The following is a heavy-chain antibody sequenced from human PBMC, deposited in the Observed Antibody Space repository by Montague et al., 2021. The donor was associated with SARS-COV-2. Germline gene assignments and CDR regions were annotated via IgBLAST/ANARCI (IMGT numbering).Heavy chain of an antibody. D-gene: IGHD3/OR15-3a*01. Sequence: SLRLSCAASGFTSGDYQMNWVRQAPGKGLQWVANINQDETAKPYVDSVKGRFTISRDNAKNALILQMNSLKDEDTAVYYCARSPRGSGTGWLDYWGQGTLVTVSS. CDR2: INQDETAK. CDR3: ARSPRGSGTGWLDY. CDR1: GFTSGDYQ. V-gene: IGHV3-7*01. J-gene: IGHJ4*02.